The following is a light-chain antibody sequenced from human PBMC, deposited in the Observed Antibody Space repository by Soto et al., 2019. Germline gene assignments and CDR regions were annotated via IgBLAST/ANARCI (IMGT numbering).Light chain of an antibody. CDR3: QQYGTSVT. Sequence: EIVLTQSPATLSLSPGERGTLSCGASQSVSYRYLAWYQQKPGLAPRLLIYDASRRATGVPDRFSGSGSGTHFTLTVSRLYAEGFAVYFCQQYGTSVTFGQGTRLEIK. CDR1: QSVSYRY. V-gene: IGKV3D-20*01. CDR2: DAS. J-gene: IGKJ5*01.